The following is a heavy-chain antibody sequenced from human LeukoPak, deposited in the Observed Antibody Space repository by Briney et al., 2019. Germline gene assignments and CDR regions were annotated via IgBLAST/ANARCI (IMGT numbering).Heavy chain of an antibody. CDR2: INNDGSST. CDR1: GFPLSNYW. CDR3: ACYGIAPPH. J-gene: IGHJ4*02. V-gene: IGHV3-74*01. D-gene: IGHD2-15*01. Sequence: GGSLRLSCVASGFPLSNYWMHWVRQAPGKGLVWVSHINNDGSSTNYADSVKGRFTISRDNAKNTLYLQMNSLRTEDTAVYYCACYGIAPPHWGQGALVTVSS.